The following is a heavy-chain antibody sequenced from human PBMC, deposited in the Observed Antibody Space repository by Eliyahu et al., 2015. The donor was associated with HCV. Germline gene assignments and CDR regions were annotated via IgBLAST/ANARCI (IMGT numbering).Heavy chain of an antibody. CDR2: IKSKTDGGTT. CDR1: GFTFNNAW. J-gene: IGHJ4*02. CDR3: TAAVHDPFFDC. V-gene: IGHV3-15*01. Sequence: LRLSCEASGFTFNNAWMSWVRQAPGKGLEWIGRIKSKTDGGTTNYAAPVKGRFTISRDDSKNTVYLQMNSLKIEDTAVYFCTAAVHDPFFDCWGQGNLVTVSS. D-gene: IGHD1-1*01.